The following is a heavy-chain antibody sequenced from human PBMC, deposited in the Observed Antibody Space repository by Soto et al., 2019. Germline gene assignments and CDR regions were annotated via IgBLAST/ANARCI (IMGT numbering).Heavy chain of an antibody. CDR1: GFTFSSYS. Sequence: GGSLRLSCAASGFTFSSYSMNWVRQAPGKGLEWVSYISSSSSTIYYADSVKGRFTISRDNAKNSLYLQMNSLRDEDTAVDYCARDLESSSCFAGMDVWGQGTTVTVSS. J-gene: IGHJ6*02. CDR2: ISSSSSTI. CDR3: ARDLESSSCFAGMDV. D-gene: IGHD3-22*01. V-gene: IGHV3-48*02.